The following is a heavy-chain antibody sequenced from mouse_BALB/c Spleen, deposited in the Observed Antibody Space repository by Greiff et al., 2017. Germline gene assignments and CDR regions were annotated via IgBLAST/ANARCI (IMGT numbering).Heavy chain of an antibody. V-gene: IGHV14-1*02. CDR1: SYTFTDYA. Sequence: EVQLQQSGPELVRPGVSVKISCKGSSYTFTDYAMHWVKQRPEQGLEWIGRIDPANGNTKYDPKFQGKATITADTSSNTAYLQLSSLTSEDTAVYYCAYDGDYYAMDYWGQGTSVTVSS. J-gene: IGHJ4*01. D-gene: IGHD2-3*01. CDR2: IDPANGNT. CDR3: AYDGDYYAMDY.